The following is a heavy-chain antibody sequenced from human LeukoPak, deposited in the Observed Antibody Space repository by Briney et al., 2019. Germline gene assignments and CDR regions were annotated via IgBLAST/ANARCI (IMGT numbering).Heavy chain of an antibody. V-gene: IGHV1-2*06. Sequence: GASVKVSCKASGYTFTGYYMHWVRQAPGQGLEWMGRINPNSGGTNYAQKFQGRVTITTDESTSTAYMELSSLRSEDTAVYYCAKSLRDSSGYWDPTYYYYYYMDVWGKGTTVTVSS. D-gene: IGHD3-22*01. CDR2: INPNSGGT. CDR3: AKSLRDSSGYWDPTYYYYYYMDV. CDR1: GYTFTGYY. J-gene: IGHJ6*03.